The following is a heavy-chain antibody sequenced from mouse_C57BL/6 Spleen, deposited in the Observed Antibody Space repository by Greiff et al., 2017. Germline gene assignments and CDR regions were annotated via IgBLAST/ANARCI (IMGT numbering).Heavy chain of an antibody. CDR2: ILPGSGST. D-gene: IGHD1-1*01. Sequence: VQLQQSGAELMKPGASVKLSCRATGYPFPGSWIEGVKQRPGHGLEWIGEILPGSGSTNYNEKFKGKATFTADTSSNTAYMQLSSLTTEDSAIYYCARYGTTVVEGGDYWGQGTTLTVSS. V-gene: IGHV1-9*01. J-gene: IGHJ2*01. CDR3: ARYGTTVVEGGDY. CDR1: GYPFPGSW.